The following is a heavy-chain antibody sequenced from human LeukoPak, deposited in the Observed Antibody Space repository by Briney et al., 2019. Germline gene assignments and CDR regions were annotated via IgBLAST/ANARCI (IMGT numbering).Heavy chain of an antibody. Sequence: PGGSLRLSCAASGFTFSSYGMHWVRQAPGKGLEWVAVIWYDGSNKYYADSVKGRFTISRDNSKNTLYLQMNSLRAEDTAVYYCARHLAPSSGYLTLDYWGQGTLVTVSS. CDR1: GFTFSSYG. D-gene: IGHD3-22*01. J-gene: IGHJ4*02. V-gene: IGHV3-33*01. CDR3: ARHLAPSSGYLTLDY. CDR2: IWYDGSNK.